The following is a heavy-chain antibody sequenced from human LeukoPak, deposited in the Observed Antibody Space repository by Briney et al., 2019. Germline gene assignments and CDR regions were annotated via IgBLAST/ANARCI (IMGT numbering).Heavy chain of an antibody. Sequence: GGSLRLSCAASGFTFKRYGMSWVRQAPGKGLEWVSAISGSGGNTFYGDSVKGRFTISRDNSKNTLYLQMNSLRAEDTALYYCAKDYAVGSIDYWGQGTLVTVSS. D-gene: IGHD3-16*01. CDR3: AKDYAVGSIDY. V-gene: IGHV3-23*01. CDR1: GFTFKRYG. CDR2: ISGSGGNT. J-gene: IGHJ4*02.